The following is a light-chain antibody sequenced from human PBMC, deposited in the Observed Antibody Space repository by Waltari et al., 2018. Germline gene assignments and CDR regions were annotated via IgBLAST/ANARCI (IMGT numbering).Light chain of an antibody. CDR1: QSVGSSS. CDR2: RAS. V-gene: IGKV3-20*01. J-gene: IGKJ1*01. Sequence: EIVFTQSPGTASLSPGERVTLSCRASQSVGSSSLAWYQQKPGQAPRLVIYRASRRATGIPDRFSGSGSGTDVSLTISRLEPEDFAVYYCQQHGTLPATFGQGTKVEIK. CDR3: QQHGTLPAT.